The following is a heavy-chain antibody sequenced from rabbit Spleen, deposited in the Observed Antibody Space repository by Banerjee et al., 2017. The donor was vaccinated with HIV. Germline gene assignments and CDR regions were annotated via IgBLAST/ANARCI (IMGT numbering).Heavy chain of an antibody. V-gene: IGHV1S40*01. D-gene: IGHD1-1*01. Sequence: QSLEESGGGLVQPEGSLTLTCTTSGFSFSSNDYMCRVRQAPGKGLEWIACTAGGRSAFTYYASWAKGRFTCSKASSTTVTLQMTSLTAADTATYFCARDTSSSFSSYGMDLWGPGTLVTVS. CDR3: ARDTSSSFSSYGMDL. CDR1: GFSFSSNDY. CDR2: TAGGRSAFT. J-gene: IGHJ6*01.